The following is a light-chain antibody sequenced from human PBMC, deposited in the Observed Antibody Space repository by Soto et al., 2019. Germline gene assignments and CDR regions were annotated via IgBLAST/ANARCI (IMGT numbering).Light chain of an antibody. CDR3: QQYVSSPRT. V-gene: IGKV3-20*01. J-gene: IGKJ1*01. CDR1: QIVYNGY. Sequence: ENVLTQSPGTLSLSPGESATLSCRASQIVYNGYLAWYQQKPGQPPRLLIFGASTRDSGVPDRFSGSESGTDFTLTINRLQTEDFAVYYCQQYVSSPRTFGQGTRVEIK. CDR2: GAS.